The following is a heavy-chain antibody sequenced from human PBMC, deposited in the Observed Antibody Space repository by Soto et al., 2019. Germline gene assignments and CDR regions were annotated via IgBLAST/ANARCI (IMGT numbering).Heavy chain of an antibody. D-gene: IGHD4-17*01. CDR3: ARGPPDYLRWFYY. CDR1: GGSVSSGRYY. Sequence: QVQLQESGPGLVKPSETLSLTCIVSGGSVSSGRYYWRWIRQPPGKGLEWIGYIYYSGSSGTTNYNTSLKRRVTLLVDTSKNQFALTLNPVTAADTAVYYCARGPPDYLRWFYYWGQGTLVTVSS. V-gene: IGHV4-61*01. CDR2: IYYSGSSGTT. J-gene: IGHJ4*02.